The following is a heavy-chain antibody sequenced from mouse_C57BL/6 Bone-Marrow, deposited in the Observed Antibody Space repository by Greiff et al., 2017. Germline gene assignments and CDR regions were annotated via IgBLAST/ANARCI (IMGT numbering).Heavy chain of an antibody. CDR3: TRRAVVPDYYAMDY. D-gene: IGHD1-1*01. Sequence: EVKLMESGGGLVQPGGSMKLSCAASGFTFSDAWMDWVRQSPEKGLEWVAEIRNKANNHATYYAESVKGRFTISRDDSKSSVYLQMNSLRAEDTGIYYCTRRAVVPDYYAMDYWGQGTSVTVSS. CDR2: IRNKANNHAT. CDR1: GFTFSDAW. J-gene: IGHJ4*01. V-gene: IGHV6-6*01.